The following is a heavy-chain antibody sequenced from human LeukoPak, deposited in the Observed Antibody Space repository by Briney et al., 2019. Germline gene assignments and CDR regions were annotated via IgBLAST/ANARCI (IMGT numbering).Heavy chain of an antibody. V-gene: IGHV4-4*02. CDR3: ARTGRYFDWLFRYYYYGMDV. CDR2: IYHSGST. D-gene: IGHD3-9*01. CDR1: GFTFSNAW. Sequence: GSLRLSCAASGFTFSNAWMSWVRQPPGKGLEWIGEIYHSGSTNYNPSLKSRVTISVDKSKNQFSLKLSSVTAADTAVYYCARTGRYFDWLFRYYYYGMDVWGQGTTVTVSS. J-gene: IGHJ6*02.